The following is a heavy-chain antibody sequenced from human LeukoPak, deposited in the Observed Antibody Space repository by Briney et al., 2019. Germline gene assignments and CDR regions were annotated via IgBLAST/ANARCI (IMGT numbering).Heavy chain of an antibody. CDR3: ARDSHSYVWGSYRYRWFDP. CDR1: GYTFTGYY. CDR2: INPNSGGT. D-gene: IGHD3-16*02. V-gene: IGHV1-2*02. Sequence: ASVKVSCKASGYTFTGYYMHWVRQAPGQGLEWMGWINPNSGGTNYAQKFQGRVTMTRDTSISTAYMELSRLRSDDTAVYYCARDSHSYVWGSYRYRWFDPWGQGTLVTVSS. J-gene: IGHJ5*02.